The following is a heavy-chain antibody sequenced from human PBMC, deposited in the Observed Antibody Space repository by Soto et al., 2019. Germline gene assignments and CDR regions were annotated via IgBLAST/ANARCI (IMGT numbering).Heavy chain of an antibody. V-gene: IGHV3-30-3*01. CDR3: ARMEGYYYYYGMDV. CDR1: GFTFSSYA. D-gene: IGHD3-3*01. J-gene: IGHJ6*02. Sequence: QVQLVESGGGVVQPGRSLRLSCAASGFTFSSYAMHWVRQAPGTGLEWVAVISYDGSNKYYADSAKGRFTISRDNSKNTLYLQMNSLRAEDTAVYYCARMEGYYYYYGMDVWGQGTTVTVS. CDR2: ISYDGSNK.